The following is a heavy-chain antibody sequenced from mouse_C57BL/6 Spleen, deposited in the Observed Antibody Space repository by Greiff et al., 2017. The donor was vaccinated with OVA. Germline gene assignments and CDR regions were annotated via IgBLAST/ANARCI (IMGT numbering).Heavy chain of an antibody. CDR3: ARLGDGSYFDY. CDR1: GYTFTSYW. Sequence: QVQLQQPGAELVRPGSSVKLSCKASGYTFTSYWMHWVKQRPIQGLEWIGNIDPSDSETHYNQKFKDKATLTVDKSSSIAYMQLSSLTSEDSAVYYCARLGDGSYFDYWGQGTTLTVSS. V-gene: IGHV1-52*01. D-gene: IGHD2-3*01. J-gene: IGHJ2*01. CDR2: IDPSDSET.